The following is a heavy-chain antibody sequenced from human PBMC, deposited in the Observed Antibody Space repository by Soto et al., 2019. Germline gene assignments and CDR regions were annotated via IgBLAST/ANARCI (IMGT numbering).Heavy chain of an antibody. CDR3: ARDPRTARPSAMDV. V-gene: IGHV3-33*08. Sequence: PXGSLLVAGATSGFIFSNFGMHWVRQAPGKGLEWVAVIWYDGSSAVSADSVKGRFTISRDNSKNTLYLQMSGLRSEDTAVYYCARDPRTARPSAMDVWGQGTKVTVYS. CDR1: GFIFSNFG. CDR2: IWYDGSSA. D-gene: IGHD6-6*01. J-gene: IGHJ6*02.